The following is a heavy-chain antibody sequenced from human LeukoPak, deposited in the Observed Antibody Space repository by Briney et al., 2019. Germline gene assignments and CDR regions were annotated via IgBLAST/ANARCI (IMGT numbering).Heavy chain of an antibody. D-gene: IGHD1-26*01. CDR2: IIPIFGTA. CDR3: ALKVGAAWGTGWYFDY. V-gene: IGHV1-69*13. Sequence: SVKVSCKASGGTFSSYAISWVRQAPGQGLEWMGGIIPIFGTANYAQKFQGRVTITADESTSTAYMELSSLRSEDTAVYYCALKVGAAWGTGWYFDYWGQGTLVTVSS. CDR1: GGTFSSYA. J-gene: IGHJ4*02.